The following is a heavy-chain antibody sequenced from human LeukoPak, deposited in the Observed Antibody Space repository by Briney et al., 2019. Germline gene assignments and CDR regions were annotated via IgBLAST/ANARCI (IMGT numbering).Heavy chain of an antibody. CDR2: IYYSGST. V-gene: IGHV4-59*01. CDR3: ARDRYSGSYWFDY. CDR1: GGSISSYW. J-gene: IGHJ4*02. Sequence: SETLSLTCTVSGGSISSYWWSWIRQPPGKGLEWIGYIYYSGSTNYNPSLKSRVTISVDTSKNQFSLKLSSVTAADTAVYYCARDRYSGSYWFDYWGQGTLVTVSS. D-gene: IGHD1-26*01.